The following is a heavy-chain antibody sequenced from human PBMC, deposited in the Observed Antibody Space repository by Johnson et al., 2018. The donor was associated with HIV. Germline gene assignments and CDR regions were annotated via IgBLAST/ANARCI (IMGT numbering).Heavy chain of an antibody. D-gene: IGHD3-22*01. J-gene: IGHJ3*02. CDR1: GFTFSSYA. V-gene: IGHV3-30-3*01. Sequence: QVQLVESGGGLVQPGGSLRLSCAASGFTFSSYAMHWVRQATGKGLEWVAVISYDGSNKYYADSVKGRFTISRDDSKNTAYLQMNSLKTEDTAVYYCTRTDDTYNYESGCYVDAFDIWGQGTMVTVSS. CDR3: TRTDDTYNYESGCYVDAFDI. CDR2: ISYDGSNK.